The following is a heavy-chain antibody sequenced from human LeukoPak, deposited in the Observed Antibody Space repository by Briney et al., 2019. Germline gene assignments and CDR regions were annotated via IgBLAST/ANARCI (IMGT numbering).Heavy chain of an antibody. CDR3: AREATVVGATII. J-gene: IGHJ4*02. Sequence: SETLSLTCTVSGDSVSTYYWSWIRQSAGKGLEWIGHIPTSGSTTYNPSLKSRVSMSVDTSKNQFSLKLSSVTAADTAVYYCAREATVVGATIIWGQGALVTVSS. V-gene: IGHV4-4*07. D-gene: IGHD1-26*01. CDR1: GDSVSTYY. CDR2: IPTSGST.